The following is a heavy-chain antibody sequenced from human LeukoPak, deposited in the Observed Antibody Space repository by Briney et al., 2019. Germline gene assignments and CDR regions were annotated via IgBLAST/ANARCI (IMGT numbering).Heavy chain of an antibody. CDR1: GFTFSSYA. V-gene: IGHV3-23*01. CDR3: AKDGPYCSSTSCYMFDY. CDR2: ISGSGGST. Sequence: GGSLRLSCAASGFTFSSYAMSWVRQAPGKGLEWVSAISGSGGSTYYADSVKGRFTISRDNSKNTLYLQMNSLRAEDTAVYYCAKDGPYCSSTSCYMFDYWGQGTLVTVSS. D-gene: IGHD2-2*02. J-gene: IGHJ4*02.